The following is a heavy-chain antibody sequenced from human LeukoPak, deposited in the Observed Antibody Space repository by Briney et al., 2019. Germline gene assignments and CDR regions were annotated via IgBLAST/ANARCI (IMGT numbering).Heavy chain of an antibody. V-gene: IGHV1-2*02. CDR3: ARDSTFCDSTSCPAIFDY. Sequence: ASVKVSCKASGYTFTDYYMHWVRQAPGQGLEWMGWINPHSGGTKYAQKSQGRVTMTRDTSISTAYMELSRLRSDDAAVYYCARDSTFCDSTSCPAIFDYWGQGTLVTVSS. J-gene: IGHJ4*02. D-gene: IGHD2-2*01. CDR1: GYTFTDYY. CDR2: INPHSGGT.